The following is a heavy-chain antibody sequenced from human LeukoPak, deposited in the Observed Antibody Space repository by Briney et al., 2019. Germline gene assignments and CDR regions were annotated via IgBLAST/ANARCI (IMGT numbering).Heavy chain of an antibody. D-gene: IGHD6-19*01. CDR2: IWYDGRTK. J-gene: IGHJ4*02. CDR3: AREWGRIAVAGGPGY. V-gene: IGHV3-33*01. CDR1: GFIFSNYV. Sequence: GGSLRLSCEVSGFIFSNYVMHWVRQAPGKGLEWVALIWYDGRTKFHADSVKGRFTIYRDNSANTLYLQMSSLRVEDTAVYYCAREWGRIAVAGGPGYWGQGALVTVSS.